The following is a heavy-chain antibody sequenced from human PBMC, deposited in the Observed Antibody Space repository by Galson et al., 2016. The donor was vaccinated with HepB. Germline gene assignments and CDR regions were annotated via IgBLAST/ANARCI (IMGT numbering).Heavy chain of an antibody. V-gene: IGHV4-39*02. D-gene: IGHD4-17*01. CDR2: LYYTGIT. Sequence: SETLSLTCTVSGDSISSGSYYWGWIRQTPGKGLEWIGMLYYTGITFYTPSLESRVTISVDTSKNHFSLRLNSVTAADTAVYYCARGGYGDYRRFFDYWGQGTLGTVSS. CDR1: GDSISSGSYY. J-gene: IGHJ4*02. CDR3: ARGGYGDYRRFFDY.